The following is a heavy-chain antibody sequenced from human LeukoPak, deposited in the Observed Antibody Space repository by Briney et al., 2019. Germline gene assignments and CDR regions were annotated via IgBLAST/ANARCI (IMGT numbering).Heavy chain of an antibody. J-gene: IGHJ6*02. D-gene: IGHD6-13*01. CDR1: GFTFDSYA. CDR2: ISGGSEDT. CDR3: ARTIAQYSNSWLYFYYGLDV. V-gene: IGHV3-23*01. Sequence: GGSLRLSCTASGFTFDSYAMSWVRQPPGKGLDWVSSISGGSEDTYYADSVKGRFTISRDNSKSTLYMKMNSLRAEDTAVYYCARTIAQYSNSWLYFYYGLDVWGQGTTVTVSS.